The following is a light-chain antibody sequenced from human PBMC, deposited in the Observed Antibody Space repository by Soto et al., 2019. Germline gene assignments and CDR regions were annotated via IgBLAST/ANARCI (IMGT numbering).Light chain of an antibody. CDR2: DTS. CDR3: QQYGSSPS. CDR1: QSVSSSY. J-gene: IGKJ1*01. Sequence: EIVLTQSPGTLSLSPGERATLSCRASQSVSSSYLAWYQQKPGQAPRLLIYDTSSRATGVPDRYSASGSGTDFTLTISRLEPEDFAVYYCQQYGSSPSFGQGTKVDIK. V-gene: IGKV3-20*01.